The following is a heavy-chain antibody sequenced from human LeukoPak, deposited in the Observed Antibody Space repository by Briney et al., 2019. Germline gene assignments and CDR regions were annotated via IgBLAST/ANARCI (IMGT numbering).Heavy chain of an antibody. CDR2: IKEDGGVK. J-gene: IGHJ4*02. Sequence: GGSLRLSCAASGFTFSNYWMSWVRQAPGKGLEWVANIKEDGGVKYYVDFVKGRFTISRDNAKNSVYLQMNSLGAEDTAVYYCARIGYSSSSTDYRGQGTLVIVSS. CDR1: GFTFSNYW. V-gene: IGHV3-7*01. CDR3: ARIGYSSSSTDY. D-gene: IGHD6-6*01.